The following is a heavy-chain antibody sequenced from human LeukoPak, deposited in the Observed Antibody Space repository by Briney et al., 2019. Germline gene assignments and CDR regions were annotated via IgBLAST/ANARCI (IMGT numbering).Heavy chain of an antibody. D-gene: IGHD3-10*01. V-gene: IGHV1-46*01. CDR2: INPSGGST. CDR1: GYTFTGFY. Sequence: ASVKVSCKASGYTFTGFYMHWVRQAPGQGLEWMGIINPSGGSTSYAQKFQGRVTMTRDMSTSTVYMELSSLRSEDTAVYYCARGGSGSPPFNNWFDPWGQGTLVTVSS. CDR3: ARGGSGSPPFNNWFDP. J-gene: IGHJ5*02.